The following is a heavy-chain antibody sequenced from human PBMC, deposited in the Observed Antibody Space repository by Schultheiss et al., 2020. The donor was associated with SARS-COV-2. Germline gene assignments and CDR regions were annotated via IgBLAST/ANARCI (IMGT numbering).Heavy chain of an antibody. CDR3: ARESGDGLMNY. D-gene: IGHD2-21*01. Sequence: GGSLRLSCAASGFTFSNAWMSWVRQAPGKGLEWVGRIKSKTDGGTTDYAAPVKGRFTISRDDSKNTLYLQMNSLRAEDTAVYYCARESGDGLMNYWGQGTLVTVSS. V-gene: IGHV3-15*01. J-gene: IGHJ4*02. CDR2: IKSKTDGGTT. CDR1: GFTFSNAW.